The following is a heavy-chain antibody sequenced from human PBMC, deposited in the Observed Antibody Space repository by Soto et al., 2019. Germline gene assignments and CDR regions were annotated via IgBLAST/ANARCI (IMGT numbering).Heavy chain of an antibody. CDR3: ARGKQQLALFDY. CDR2: IYYSGST. Sequence: SETLSLTCTVSGGSISSGGYYWGWIRQHPGKGLEWIGYIYYSGSTYYNPSLKSRVTISVDTSKNQFSLKLSSVTAADTAVYYCARGKQQLALFDYWGQGTLVTVSS. CDR1: GGSISSGGYY. V-gene: IGHV4-31*03. J-gene: IGHJ4*02. D-gene: IGHD6-13*01.